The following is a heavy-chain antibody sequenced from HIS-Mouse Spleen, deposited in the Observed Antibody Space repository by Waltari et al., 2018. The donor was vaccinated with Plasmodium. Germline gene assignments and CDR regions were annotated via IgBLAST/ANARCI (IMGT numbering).Heavy chain of an antibody. CDR1: GFNFSSYW. D-gene: IGHD6-13*01. CDR2: IKQDGSEK. V-gene: IGHV3-7*01. CDR3: ASSWYWYFDL. J-gene: IGHJ2*01. Sequence: EVQLVESGGGLVQPGGSLRLSCAASGFNFSSYWMSWVRQAPGKGLEWVANIKQDGSEKYYVDSVKGRFTISRDNAKNSLYLQMNSLRAEDTAVYYCASSWYWYFDLWDRGTLVTVSS.